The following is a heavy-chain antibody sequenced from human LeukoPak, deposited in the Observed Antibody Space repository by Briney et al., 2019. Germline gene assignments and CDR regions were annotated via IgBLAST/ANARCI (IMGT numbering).Heavy chain of an antibody. Sequence: ASVKVSCKASGYTFTSYYMHWVRQAPGQGLEWMGIINPSGGSTSYAQKFQGRVTMTRDTSISTAHMELSRLRSDDTAVYYCARAQSYYYYYMDVWGKGTTVTISS. CDR3: ARAQSYYYYYMDV. CDR1: GYTFTSYY. J-gene: IGHJ6*03. CDR2: INPSGGST. V-gene: IGHV1-46*01.